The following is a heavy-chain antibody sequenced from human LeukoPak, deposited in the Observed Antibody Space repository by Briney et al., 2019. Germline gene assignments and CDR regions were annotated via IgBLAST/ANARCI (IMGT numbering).Heavy chain of an antibody. D-gene: IGHD2-2*01. CDR1: GGSINNYY. CDR2: IYTSGST. V-gene: IGHV4-4*07. Sequence: PSETLSLTCTVSGGSINNYYWSWIRQPAGKGLEWIGRIYTSGSTNYNPSLKSRVTISVDTSKNQFSLKLSSVTAADTAVYYCARDLEGGIVVVPAAHDAFDIWGQGTKVTVSS. CDR3: ARDLEGGIVVVPAAHDAFDI. J-gene: IGHJ3*02.